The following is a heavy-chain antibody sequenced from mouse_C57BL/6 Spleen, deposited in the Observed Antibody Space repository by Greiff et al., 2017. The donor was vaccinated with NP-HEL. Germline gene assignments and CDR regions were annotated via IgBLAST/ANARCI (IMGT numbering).Heavy chain of an antibody. D-gene: IGHD1-1*01. J-gene: IGHJ3*01. Sequence: QVQLQQSGPGLVQPSQSLSITCTVSGFSLTSYGVHWVRQSPGKGLEWLGVIWSGGSTDYNAAFISRLSISKDNSKSQVFFKMNSLQADDTAIYYCASPFTTVVPFAYWGQGTLVTVSA. V-gene: IGHV2-2*01. CDR1: GFSLTSYG. CDR3: ASPFTTVVPFAY. CDR2: IWSGGST.